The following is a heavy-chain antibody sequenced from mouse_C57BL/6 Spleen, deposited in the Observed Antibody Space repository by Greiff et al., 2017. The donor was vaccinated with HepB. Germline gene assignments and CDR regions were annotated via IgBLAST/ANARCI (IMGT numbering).Heavy chain of an antibody. J-gene: IGHJ4*01. D-gene: IGHD2-4*01. Sequence: VQRVESGAELARPGASVKLSCKASGYTFTSYGISWVKQRTGQGLEWIGEIYPRSGNTYYNEKFKGKATLTADKSSSTAYMELRSLTSEDSAVYFCARRDYDDMDYYAMDYWGQGTSVTVSS. CDR1: GYTFTSYG. CDR2: IYPRSGNT. V-gene: IGHV1-81*01. CDR3: ARRDYDDMDYYAMDY.